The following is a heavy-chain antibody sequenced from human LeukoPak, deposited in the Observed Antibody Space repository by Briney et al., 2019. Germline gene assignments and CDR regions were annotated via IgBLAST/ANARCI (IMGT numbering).Heavy chain of an antibody. J-gene: IGHJ5*02. D-gene: IGHD3-9*01. CDR1: GYIFSNYW. Sequence: GESLKISCKGSGYIFSNYWIGWVRQMPGKGLEWMGIIYPGDSETIYSPSFQGQVTISADKSISTAYLQWSSLKASDTAMYYCAGMHYDIIAGYRKGGWFDPWGQGTQVTVSS. CDR3: AGMHYDIIAGYRKGGWFDP. CDR2: IYPGDSET. V-gene: IGHV5-51*01.